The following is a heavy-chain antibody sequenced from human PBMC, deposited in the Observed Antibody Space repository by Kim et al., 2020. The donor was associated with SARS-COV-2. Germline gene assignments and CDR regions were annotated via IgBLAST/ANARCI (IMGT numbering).Heavy chain of an antibody. CDR3: VRDRGYFDSSEYYNLDY. Sequence: LSLTCAVSGFTFSSYWMSWVRQAPGKGLEWVANIKQDGSEKYYVDSVKGRFTSSRDNAKNSLFLQMDSLRAEDTAVYYCVRDRGYFDSSEYYNLDYWGQGTLVTVSS. J-gene: IGHJ4*02. CDR1: GFTFSSYW. CDR2: IKQDGSEK. D-gene: IGHD3-22*01. V-gene: IGHV3-7*01.